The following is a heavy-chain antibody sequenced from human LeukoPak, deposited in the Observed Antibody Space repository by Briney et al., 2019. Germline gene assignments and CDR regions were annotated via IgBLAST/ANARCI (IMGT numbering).Heavy chain of an antibody. D-gene: IGHD3-9*01. CDR3: ARDSRYGYFDY. J-gene: IGHJ4*02. V-gene: IGHV3-23*01. CDR2: ISGSGGST. CDR1: GFTFSSYA. Sequence: GGSLRLPCAASGFTFSSYAMSWVRQAPGKGLEWVSAISGSGGSTYYADSVKGRFTISRDNSKNTLYLQMNSLRAEDTAVYYCARDSRYGYFDYWGQGTLVTVSS.